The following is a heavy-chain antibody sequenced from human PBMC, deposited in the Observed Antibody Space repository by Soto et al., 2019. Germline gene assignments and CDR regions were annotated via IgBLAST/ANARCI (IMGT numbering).Heavy chain of an antibody. D-gene: IGHD5-18*01. CDR3: AREVGYGLIDY. Sequence: QVQLVQSGAEVKKPGASVKVSCKASGYTFTSYGISWVRQAPGQGLEWLGWISAYNGNTNYAQKHKGTITMTTDTSTSSANMERRSLRSDDTAVYYCAREVGYGLIDYWGQGPLVTVSS. J-gene: IGHJ4*02. CDR2: ISAYNGNT. CDR1: GYTFTSYG. V-gene: IGHV1-18*01.